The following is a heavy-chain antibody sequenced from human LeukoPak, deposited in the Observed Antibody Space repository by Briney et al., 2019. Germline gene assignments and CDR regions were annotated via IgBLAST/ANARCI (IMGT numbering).Heavy chain of an antibody. CDR2: IWYDGSNK. CDR3: AKGIYGGNPIHFDY. V-gene: IGHV3-33*06. CDR1: GFTFSNYD. J-gene: IGHJ4*02. Sequence: GGSLRLSCAASGFTFSNYDMHWVRQAPGKGLEWVAVIWYDGSNKYYADSVKGRFTISRDNSKNTLYLQMNSLRAEDTAVYYCAKGIYGGNPIHFDYWGQGTLVPVSS. D-gene: IGHD4/OR15-4a*01.